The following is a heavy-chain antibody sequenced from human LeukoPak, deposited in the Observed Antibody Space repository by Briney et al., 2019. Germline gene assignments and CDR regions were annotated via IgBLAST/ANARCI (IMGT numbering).Heavy chain of an antibody. Sequence: SETLSLTCSVSGDSFSNYYWTWIRQPPGKGLEWIGYVYYSGSTNYNPSLKTRLHLSVDTSKNCFSLKLSSVTAADTAVYYCASSPRLTTSWFLFDSWGHGTLVTVSS. CDR1: GDSFSNYY. CDR2: VYYSGST. V-gene: IGHV4-59*08. J-gene: IGHJ5*01. D-gene: IGHD2-2*01. CDR3: ASSPRLTTSWFLFDS.